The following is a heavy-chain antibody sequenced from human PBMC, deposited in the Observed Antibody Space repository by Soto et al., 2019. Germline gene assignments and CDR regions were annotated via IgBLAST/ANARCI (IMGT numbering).Heavy chain of an antibody. CDR3: ARDGVLGDITGEDAFDI. CDR2: ISAYNGNT. D-gene: IGHD3-10*01. CDR1: GYTFTSYG. V-gene: IGHV1-18*01. Sequence: ASVKVSCKASGYTFTSYGISWVRQAPGQGLERMGWISAYNGNTNYAQKLQGRVTMTTDTSTSTAYMELRSLRSDDTALYYCARDGVLGDITGEDAFDIWGQGTMVTVSS. J-gene: IGHJ3*02.